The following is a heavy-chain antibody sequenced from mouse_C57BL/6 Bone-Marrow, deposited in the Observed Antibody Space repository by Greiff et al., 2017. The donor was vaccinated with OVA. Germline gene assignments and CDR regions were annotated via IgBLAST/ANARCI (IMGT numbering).Heavy chain of an antibody. CDR3: ARSYLGY. J-gene: IGHJ2*01. V-gene: IGHV1-50*01. Sequence: QVQLQQPGAELVKPGASVKLSCKASGYTFTSYWMQWVKQRPGQGLEWIGEIDPSDSYTNYNQKFKGKATLTVDTSSSTAYMQLSSLTSEDSAVDYCARSYLGYWGQGTTLTVSS. CDR2: IDPSDSYT. CDR1: GYTFTSYW.